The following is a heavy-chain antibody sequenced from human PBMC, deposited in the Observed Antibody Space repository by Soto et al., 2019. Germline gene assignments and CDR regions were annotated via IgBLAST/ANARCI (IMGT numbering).Heavy chain of an antibody. CDR2: IRTKDYGGTT. CDR3: ASGRGYYYDSSGSKLY. J-gene: IGHJ4*02. D-gene: IGHD3-22*01. CDR1: GFTFGDYA. Sequence: GGSLRLSCTPSGFTFGDYAMSWFRQAAGKGLEWVGFIRTKDYGGTTEYAASVKGRFTISRDSSNNTLYLQMNSLRAEDTAVYYCASGRGYYYDSSGSKLYWGQGTLVTVSS. V-gene: IGHV3-49*01.